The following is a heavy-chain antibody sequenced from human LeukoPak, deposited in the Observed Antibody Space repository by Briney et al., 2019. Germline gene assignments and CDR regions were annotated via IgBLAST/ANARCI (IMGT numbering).Heavy chain of an antibody. CDR1: GGSISSYY. V-gene: IGHV4-59*01. D-gene: IGHD2-8*01. CDR2: IYYSGGT. Sequence: SETLSLTCTVSGGSISSYYWSWIRQTPGQVPEWIGYIYYSGGTNYNPSLKSRVTISVDTSKKQFSLKLTSVTAADTAVYYCARIMDPAWGMDVWGQGTTVTVSS. CDR3: ARIMDPAWGMDV. J-gene: IGHJ6*02.